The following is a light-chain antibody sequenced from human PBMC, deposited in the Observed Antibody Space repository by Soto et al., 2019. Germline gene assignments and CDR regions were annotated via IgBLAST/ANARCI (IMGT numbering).Light chain of an antibody. CDR3: GTWDSSLREVV. J-gene: IGLJ2*01. V-gene: IGLV1-51*01. Sequence: QSVLTQPPSVSAAPGQKVTISCSGSSSNIGNNYVSWYQQLPGTAPKLLIYDNNKRPSGIPDRFSGSKSGTSATLGITGLQTGDEADYYCGTWDSSLREVVFGGGTKLTVL. CDR2: DNN. CDR1: SSNIGNNY.